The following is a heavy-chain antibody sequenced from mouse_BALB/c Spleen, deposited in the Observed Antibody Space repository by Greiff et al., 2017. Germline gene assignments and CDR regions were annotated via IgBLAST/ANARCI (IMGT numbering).Heavy chain of an antibody. CDR1: GFTFTDYY. J-gene: IGHJ4*01. V-gene: IGHV7-3*02. D-gene: IGHD1-1*01. CDR3: ARDYGSSPYAMDY. CDR2: IRNKANGYTT. Sequence: EVMLVESGGGLVQPGGSLRLSCATSGFTFTDYYMSWVRQPPGKALEWLGFIRNKANGYTTEYSASVKGRFTISRDNSQSILYLQMNTLRAEDSATYYCARDYGSSPYAMDYWGQGTSVTVSS.